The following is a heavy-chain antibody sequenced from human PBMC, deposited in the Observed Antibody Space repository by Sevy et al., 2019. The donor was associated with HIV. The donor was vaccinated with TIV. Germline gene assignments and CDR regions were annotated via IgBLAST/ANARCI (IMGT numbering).Heavy chain of an antibody. CDR1: GFTLSSYG. CDR2: IRYDGSNK. D-gene: IGHD1-26*01. Sequence: GGSLRLSCPASGFTLSSYGMHWVRQAPGKGLEWVAFIRYDGSNKYYADSVKGRFTISRDNSKNTLYLQMNSLRAEDTAVYYCAKDTKYSGSYPDAFDIWGQGTMVTVSS. V-gene: IGHV3-30*02. CDR3: AKDTKYSGSYPDAFDI. J-gene: IGHJ3*02.